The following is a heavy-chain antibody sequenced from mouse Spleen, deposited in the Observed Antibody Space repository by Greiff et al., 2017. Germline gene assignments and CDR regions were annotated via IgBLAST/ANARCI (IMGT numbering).Heavy chain of an antibody. CDR2: IWSDGST. CDR1: GFSLTSYG. J-gene: IGHJ4*01. Sequence: VQGVESGPGLVAPSQSLSITCTISGFSLTSYGVHWVRQPPGKGLEWLVVIWSDGSTTYNSALKSRLSISKDNSKSQVFLKMNSLQTDDTAMYYCARHRGWPYYAMDYWGQGTSVTVSS. V-gene: IGHV2-6-1*01. D-gene: IGHD3-2*02. CDR3: ARHRGWPYYAMDY.